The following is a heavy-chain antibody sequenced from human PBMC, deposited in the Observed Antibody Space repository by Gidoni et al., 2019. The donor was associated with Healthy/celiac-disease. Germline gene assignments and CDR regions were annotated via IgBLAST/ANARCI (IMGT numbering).Heavy chain of an antibody. CDR1: GFTLSRYA. Sequence: EVQLLESGGGLVQPGGSLRLACAASGFTLSRYAMSWVRQVPGKGLECSSAIIGIGGSTYYADSVKGRFTISRDNSKNTLYLQMNSLRAEDTAVYYCAKDPSNDIVVVVAGEGLVAFDIWGQGTMVTVSS. CDR2: IIGIGGST. CDR3: AKDPSNDIVVVVAGEGLVAFDI. D-gene: IGHD2-15*01. V-gene: IGHV3-23*01. J-gene: IGHJ3*02.